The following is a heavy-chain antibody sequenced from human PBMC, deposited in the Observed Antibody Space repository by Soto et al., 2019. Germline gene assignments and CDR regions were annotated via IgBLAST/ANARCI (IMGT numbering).Heavy chain of an antibody. CDR2: IIPIFGTA. CDR1: GGTFSIYA. CDR3: ARDLAYSRELLPHYYYYYGMDV. D-gene: IGHD1-26*01. Sequence: ASVKVSCKASGGTFSIYAISWVRQAPGQGLEWMGGIIPIFGTANYAQKFQGRATMTRDTSTSTVYMELSSLRSEDTAVYYCARDLAYSRELLPHYYYYYGMDVWGQGTTVTV. V-gene: IGHV1-69*05. J-gene: IGHJ6*02.